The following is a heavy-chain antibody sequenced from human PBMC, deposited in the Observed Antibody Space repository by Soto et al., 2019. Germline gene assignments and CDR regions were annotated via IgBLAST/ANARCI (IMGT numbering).Heavy chain of an antibody. CDR2: IYYSGST. CDR1: GGSISSGGYY. CDR3: ARESSDYDILTGYFTWFEP. Sequence: SETLSLTCTVSGGSISSGGYYWSWIRQHPGKGLEWIGYIYYSGSTYYNPSLKSRVTISVDTSKNQFSLKLSSVTAADTAVYYCARESSDYDILTGYFTWFEPWGQGTLVTVSS. V-gene: IGHV4-31*03. D-gene: IGHD3-9*01. J-gene: IGHJ5*02.